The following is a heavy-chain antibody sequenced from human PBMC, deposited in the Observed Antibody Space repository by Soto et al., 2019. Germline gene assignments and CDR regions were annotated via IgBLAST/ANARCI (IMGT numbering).Heavy chain of an antibody. Sequence: ASVKVSCKASGYTVTGYGISSVRQAPGQGLEWMGWFNSYNGNTNYADSVKGRFTISRDNSKNTLYLQMNSLRAEDTAVYYCANPYGSGSYYNSYPLVYWGQGTLVTVSS. CDR1: GYTVTGYG. V-gene: IGHV1-18*01. D-gene: IGHD3-10*01. J-gene: IGHJ4*02. CDR3: ANPYGSGSYYNSYPLVY. CDR2: FNSYNGNT.